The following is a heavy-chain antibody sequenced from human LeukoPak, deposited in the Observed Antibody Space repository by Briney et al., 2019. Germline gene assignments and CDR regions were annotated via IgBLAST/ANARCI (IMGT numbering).Heavy chain of an antibody. CDR3: AKEGPHSSSWPFDY. J-gene: IGHJ4*02. CDR2: ISSSGGST. CDR1: GFTFNTYA. Sequence: GGSLRLSCAASGFTFNTYAMNWVRQAPGKGLEWVSTISSSGGSTYYADSVKGRFTISRDNSKNTLYLQMNSLRAEDTAVYYRAKEGPHSSSWPFDYWGQGTLVTVSS. D-gene: IGHD6-13*01. V-gene: IGHV3-23*01.